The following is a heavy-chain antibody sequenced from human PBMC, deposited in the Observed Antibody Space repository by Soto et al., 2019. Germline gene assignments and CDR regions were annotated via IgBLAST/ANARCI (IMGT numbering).Heavy chain of an antibody. D-gene: IGHD2-2*01. CDR3: AKVGLYCSSTSCYEGHDAFDI. J-gene: IGHJ3*02. CDR1: GFTFSSYA. CDR2: ISGSGGST. Sequence: GESLKISCAASGFTFSSYAMSWVRQAPGKGLEWVSAISGSGGSTYYADSVKGRFTISRDNSKNTLYLQMNSLRAEDTAVYYCAKVGLYCSSTSCYEGHDAFDIWGQGTMVTVSS. V-gene: IGHV3-23*01.